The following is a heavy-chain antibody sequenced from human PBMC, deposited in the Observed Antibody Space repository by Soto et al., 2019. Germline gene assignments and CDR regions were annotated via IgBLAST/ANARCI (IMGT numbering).Heavy chain of an antibody. J-gene: IGHJ6*02. CDR3: ARMSAWGSLYYYYGMDV. CDR2: ISSSSSYI. V-gene: IGHV3-21*01. D-gene: IGHD1-26*01. Sequence: PGGSLRLSCRDSGFTFSGDWMHWVRQAPGKGLDWVSSISSSSSYIYYADSVKGRFTISRDNAKNSLYLQMNSLRAEDTAVYYCARMSAWGSLYYYYGMDVWGQGTTVTVSS. CDR1: GFTFSGDW.